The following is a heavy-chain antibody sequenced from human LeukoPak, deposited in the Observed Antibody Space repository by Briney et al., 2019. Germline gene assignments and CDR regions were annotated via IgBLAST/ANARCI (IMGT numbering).Heavy chain of an antibody. CDR2: INPSGGST. Sequence: ASVKVSCKASGYTFASYYMHWARQAPGQGLEWMGIINPSGGSTSYAQKFQGRVTMTRDTSTSTVYMELSSLRSEDTAVYHCARVPTWELLHSYDYWGQGTLVTVSS. D-gene: IGHD1-26*01. CDR3: ARVPTWELLHSYDY. V-gene: IGHV1-46*01. J-gene: IGHJ4*02. CDR1: GYTFASYY.